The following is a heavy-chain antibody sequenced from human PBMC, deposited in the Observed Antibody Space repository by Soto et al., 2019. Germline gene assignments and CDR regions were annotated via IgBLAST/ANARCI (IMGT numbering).Heavy chain of an antibody. Sequence: QVQLQESGPGLVKPSQTLSLTCTVSGGSITSSGYYWSWIRQHPGEGLEWIGFTSNSGSPSYNPSLKSRVTISVHTSSNQFSPTLKSVTAGDTAVYYCARGGGSTKVDYWGQGTLVTVSP. CDR2: TSNSGSP. CDR1: GGSITSSGYY. V-gene: IGHV4-31*03. CDR3: ARGGGSTKVDY. J-gene: IGHJ4*02. D-gene: IGHD2-2*01.